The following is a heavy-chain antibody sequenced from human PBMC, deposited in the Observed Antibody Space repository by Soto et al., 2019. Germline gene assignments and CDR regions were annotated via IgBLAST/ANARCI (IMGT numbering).Heavy chain of an antibody. CDR3: ARANVGPPGGGSWIMPFDF. V-gene: IGHV4-4*07. CDR1: GGSIGSYY. CDR2: IYPGGST. J-gene: IGHJ4*02. D-gene: IGHD2-15*01. Sequence: SETLSLTCTVSGGSIGSYYWSWIRQSAGQGLEWIGRIYPGGSTNYNPSLESRVTMSADTSKNQFSLRLTSVTAADTAVYYCARANVGPPGGGSWIMPFDFWGQGTLVTVSS.